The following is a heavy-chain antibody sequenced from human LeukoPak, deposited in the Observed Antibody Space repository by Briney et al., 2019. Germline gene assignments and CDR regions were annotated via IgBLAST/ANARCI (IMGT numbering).Heavy chain of an antibody. Sequence: GGSLRLSCAASGFTFSSYGMHWVRQAPGKGLEWVAVISYDGSNKYYADSVKGRFTISRDNAKNSLYLQMNSLRAEDTAFYYCAKGYYYDPNDAFDIWGQGTMVTVSS. D-gene: IGHD3-22*01. CDR1: GFTFSSYG. CDR2: ISYDGSNK. CDR3: AKGYYYDPNDAFDI. V-gene: IGHV3-30*18. J-gene: IGHJ3*02.